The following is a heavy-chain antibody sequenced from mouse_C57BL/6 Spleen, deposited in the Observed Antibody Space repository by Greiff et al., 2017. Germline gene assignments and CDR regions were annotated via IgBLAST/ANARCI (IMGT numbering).Heavy chain of an antibody. D-gene: IGHD2-1*01. J-gene: IGHJ4*01. CDR2: INPNNGGT. CDR3: ARSPSTGYAMDY. Sequence: VQLQQSGPELVKPGASVKISCKASGYTFTDYYMNWVKQSHGKSLEWIGDINPNNGGTSYNQKFKGKATLTVDKSSSTAYMELRSLTSEDSAVYYCARSPSTGYAMDYWGQGTSVTVSS. V-gene: IGHV1-26*01. CDR1: GYTFTDYY.